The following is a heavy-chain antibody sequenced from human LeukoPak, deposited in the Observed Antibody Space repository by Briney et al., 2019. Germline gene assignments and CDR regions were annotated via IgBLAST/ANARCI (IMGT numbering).Heavy chain of an antibody. V-gene: IGHV4-34*01. Sequence: SETLSFTCADYGESFSGYYWSWIRQPPGKGLEWIGEINHSGSTNYNPSLKSGVTISVDTSKNQFSLKLSSVTAADTAVYYCQKTGVDYLTSHCYYMDVWGKGTTVTVSS. CDR2: INHSGST. CDR3: QKTGVDYLTSHCYYMDV. CDR1: GESFSGYY. D-gene: IGHD3-10*01. J-gene: IGHJ6*03.